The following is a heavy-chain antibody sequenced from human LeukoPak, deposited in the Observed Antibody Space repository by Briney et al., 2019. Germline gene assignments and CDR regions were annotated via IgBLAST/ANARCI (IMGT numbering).Heavy chain of an antibody. V-gene: IGHV1-8*01. CDR2: MNPNSGNT. D-gene: IGHD6-13*01. Sequence: ASVNVSCKASGYTFTSYDINWVRQATGQGLEGMGWMNPNSGNTGYAQKFQGRVTMTRNTAIRTAYMELSSLRSEDMAVYYCARGRLRFYSSTWYDAYWGQGTLVTVSS. CDR3: ARGRLRFYSSTWYDAY. CDR1: GYTFTSYD. J-gene: IGHJ4*02.